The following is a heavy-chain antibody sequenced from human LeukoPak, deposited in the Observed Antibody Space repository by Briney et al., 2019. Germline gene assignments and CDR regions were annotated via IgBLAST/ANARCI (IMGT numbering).Heavy chain of an antibody. Sequence: SETLSLTCTVSGGSISSSSYFWGWIRQPPGKGLEWIGAIYYTATTYYNPSLKSRVTISVDTSKNQFSLKLSSVTAADTAVYYCARDFAFDIWGQGTMVTVSS. V-gene: IGHV4-39*07. CDR3: ARDFAFDI. CDR2: IYYTATT. J-gene: IGHJ3*02. CDR1: GGSISSSSYF.